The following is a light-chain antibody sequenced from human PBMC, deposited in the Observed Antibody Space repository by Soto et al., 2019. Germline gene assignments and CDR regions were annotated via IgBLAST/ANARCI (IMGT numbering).Light chain of an antibody. CDR2: DVS. CDR1: SSDVGGYNF. V-gene: IGLV2-11*01. CDR3: CSYAGSYTWV. J-gene: IGLJ1*01. Sequence: QSALTQPRSVSGSPGQSVTISCTGTSSDVGGYNFVSWYQQHPGTAPKLMIYDVSKRPSGVPDRFSGSKSGNTASLTISRLQAEDEDDYYCCSYAGSYTWVFGTGTKLTVL.